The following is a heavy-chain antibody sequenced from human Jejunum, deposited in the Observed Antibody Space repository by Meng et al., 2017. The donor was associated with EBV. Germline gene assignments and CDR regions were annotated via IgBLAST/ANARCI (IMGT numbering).Heavy chain of an antibody. Sequence: QGPLPHGGYGLWRPTETLSLTCAVYGGSFSGYYWSWVRQPPGRGLDYIGEVHFSGITNYTPSLKSRVTMSVDASKNQFSRRLTSVTAADTAVYYCARRTGDYVVGYWGQGTLVTVSS. CDR1: GGSFSGYY. CDR3: ARRTGDYVVGY. V-gene: IGHV4-34*02. J-gene: IGHJ4*02. D-gene: IGHD2-8*02. CDR2: VHFSGIT.